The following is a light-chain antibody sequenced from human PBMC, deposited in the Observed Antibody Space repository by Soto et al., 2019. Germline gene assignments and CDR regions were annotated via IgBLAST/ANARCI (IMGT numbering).Light chain of an antibody. CDR2: GAS. CDR3: KQYNIWPQT. V-gene: IGKV3-15*01. CDR1: QNLRSS. Sequence: VMTQSPATLSVSPGERATLSCRASQNLRSSLAWYQQKPGQAPRLLIYGASTKATGLPARFSGSGSGTEFTLTISSLQSEDFAVYFCKQYNIWPQTFGQGTKVEIK. J-gene: IGKJ1*01.